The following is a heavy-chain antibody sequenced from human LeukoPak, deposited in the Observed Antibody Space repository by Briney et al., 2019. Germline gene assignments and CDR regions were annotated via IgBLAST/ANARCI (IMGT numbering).Heavy chain of an antibody. J-gene: IGHJ4*02. CDR2: ISGSGGRT. V-gene: IGHV3-23*01. Sequence: PGGSLRLSCAASGFTFSNSAMSWVRQAPGKGLEWVSAISGSGGRTYYTDSVKGRFTISRDNAKNSLYLQMNSLRAEDTAVYYCARDLWYNWNTCGPFDYWGQGTLVTVSS. CDR3: ARDLWYNWNTCGPFDY. CDR1: GFTFSNSA. D-gene: IGHD1-1*01.